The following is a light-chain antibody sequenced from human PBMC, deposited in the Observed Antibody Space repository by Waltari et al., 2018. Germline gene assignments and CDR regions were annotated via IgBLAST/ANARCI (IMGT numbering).Light chain of an antibody. Sequence: SYELTQPPSVSVSPGQTATITCSGDALPKQFAFWYQQKTGQAPVLVTYKDNERASGIPDRFSGSTSGTTVTLTSSGVQAEDEADYYCQSADSTSTHVVFGGGTKLTVL. J-gene: IGLJ2*01. CDR1: ALPKQF. CDR3: QSADSTSTHVV. CDR2: KDN. V-gene: IGLV3-25*03.